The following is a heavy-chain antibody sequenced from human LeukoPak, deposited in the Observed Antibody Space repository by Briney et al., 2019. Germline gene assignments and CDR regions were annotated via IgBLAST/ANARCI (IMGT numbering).Heavy chain of an antibody. V-gene: IGHV3-23*01. D-gene: IGHD3-22*01. Sequence: GSLILSCAASGFTFSSYDMSWVRQAPGKGLEWVSAISGSGGSTYYEDSVKGRFTISRDNSKNTLHLQMNSLRAEDTAVYYCAKDRITMIVVVIFDYWGQGTLVTVSS. CDR3: AKDRITMIVVVIFDY. CDR1: GFTFSSYD. J-gene: IGHJ4*02. CDR2: ISGSGGST.